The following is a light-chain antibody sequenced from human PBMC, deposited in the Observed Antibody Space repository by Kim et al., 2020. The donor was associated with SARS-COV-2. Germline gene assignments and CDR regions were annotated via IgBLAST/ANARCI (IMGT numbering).Light chain of an antibody. J-gene: IGKJ5*01. CDR3: QQYYSYPIT. V-gene: IGKV1-8*01. CDR1: QGISSY. CDR2: AAS. Sequence: ASTGDRVTITCRASQGISSYLDWYQQKPGKAPKLLIYAASTLQSGVPSRFSGSGSETDFTLTISSLQSEDFATYYCQQYYSYPITFGQGTRVEIK.